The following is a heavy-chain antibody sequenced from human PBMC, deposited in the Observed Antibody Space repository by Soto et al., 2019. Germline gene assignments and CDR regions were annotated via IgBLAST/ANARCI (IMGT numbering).Heavy chain of an antibody. D-gene: IGHD3-3*01. CDR3: ARGTQTYYDFWSGYPGYYYYGMDV. CDR2: LYNTGST. V-gene: IGHV4-59*01. CDR1: GASISRYY. J-gene: IGHJ6*02. Sequence: SETLSLTCTVSGASISRYYWSWIRQSPGKGLEWIGYLYNTGSTIYNPSLKSRVTISVDTSKNQFSLKLSSVTAADTAVYYCARGTQTYYDFWSGYPGYYYYGMDVWGQGTTVTVSS.